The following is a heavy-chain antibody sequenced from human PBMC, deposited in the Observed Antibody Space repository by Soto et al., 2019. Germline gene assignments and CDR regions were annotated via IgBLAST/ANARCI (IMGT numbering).Heavy chain of an antibody. CDR1: GFTFSSYT. Sequence: GGSLRLSCAASGFTFSSYTMNWVRQAPGKGLEWVSSISSSSSYIYYADSVKGRFTISRDNAKNSLYLQMNSLRAEDAALYYCPRDSSLDYWGQGTLVTVSS. CDR2: ISSSSSYI. V-gene: IGHV3-21*04. CDR3: PRDSSLDY. J-gene: IGHJ4*02.